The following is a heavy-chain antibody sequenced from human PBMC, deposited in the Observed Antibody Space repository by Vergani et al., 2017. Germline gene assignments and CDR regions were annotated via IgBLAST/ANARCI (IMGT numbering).Heavy chain of an antibody. CDR2: IKNTGDST. J-gene: IGHJ4*02. CDR1: GFTFISHA. V-gene: IGHV3-23*01. D-gene: IGHD5-24*01. Sequence: EVQLLQSEGAVVQPGGSLRLSCVASGFTFISHAMSWVGQGHGKGREWVSSIKNTGDSTQYEDSVKGRFTISRDNSKNTLYLQMNSLRVEDTAVYYCGGGSDNYNWGQGTLVTVSS. CDR3: GGGSDNYN.